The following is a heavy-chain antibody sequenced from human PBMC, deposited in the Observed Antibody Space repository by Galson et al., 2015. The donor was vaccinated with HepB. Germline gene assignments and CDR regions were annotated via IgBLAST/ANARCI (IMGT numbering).Heavy chain of an antibody. CDR3: ARGPVDYWYFDL. CDR1: GGTFGPYG. V-gene: IGHV1-69*13. Sequence: SVKVSCKASGGTFGPYGISWVRQAPGQGLEWMGTTIPVFGTPTYAQRFQDRVTIIADESTSTTYMELNRLRSEDTAVYYCARGPVDYWYFDLWGRGTLVAVSS. J-gene: IGHJ2*01. CDR2: TIPVFGTP.